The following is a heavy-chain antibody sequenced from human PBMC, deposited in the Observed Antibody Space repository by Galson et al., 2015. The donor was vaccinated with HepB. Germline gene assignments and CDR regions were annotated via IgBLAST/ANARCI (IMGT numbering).Heavy chain of an antibody. V-gene: IGHV3-30-3*01. CDR1: GFTFSSYA. J-gene: IGHJ4*02. CDR2: ISYDGSNK. CDR3: ARAGYTAAYDY. Sequence: SLRLSCAASGFTFSSYAMHWVRQAPGKGLEWVAVISYDGSNKYYADSVKGRFTISRDNSKNRLYLQMNSLRAEDTAVYYCARAGYTAAYDYWGQGTLVTVSS. D-gene: IGHD5-12*01.